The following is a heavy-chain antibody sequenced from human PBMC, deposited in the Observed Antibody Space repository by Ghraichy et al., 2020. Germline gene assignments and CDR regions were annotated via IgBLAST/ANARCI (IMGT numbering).Heavy chain of an antibody. CDR2: IAPSRSAI. V-gene: IGHV3-48*01. CDR1: GFTFGDYS. D-gene: IGHD6-13*01. CDR3: ARGLPGIGAAENNWFDP. Sequence: GGSLRLSCAASGFTFGDYSMNWVRQAPGRGLEWISYIAPSRSAIYYADSVKGRFTISRDNAQNSLFLQMSSLRGEDTAVYYCARGLPGIGAAENNWFDPWGQGTLVTVSS. J-gene: IGHJ5*02.